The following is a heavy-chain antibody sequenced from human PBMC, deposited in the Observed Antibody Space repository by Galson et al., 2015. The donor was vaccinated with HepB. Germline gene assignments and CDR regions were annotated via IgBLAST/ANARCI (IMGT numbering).Heavy chain of an antibody. CDR2: ITPILHIT. CDR3: ATHLPSAHPDAFDL. Sequence: SVKVSCKASGGSFNSYKINWVRQAPGQGLEWMGRITPILHITDYAQNFHGRVTITADTSTSTVYMEFSSLRSDDTAVYYCATHLPSAHPDAFDLWGQGTVVTVSS. J-gene: IGHJ3*01. CDR1: GGSFNSYK. V-gene: IGHV1-69*02.